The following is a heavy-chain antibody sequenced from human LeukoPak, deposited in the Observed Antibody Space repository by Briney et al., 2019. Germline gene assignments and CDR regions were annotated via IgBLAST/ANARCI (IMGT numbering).Heavy chain of an antibody. V-gene: IGHV1-2*02. CDR1: GYTFTGYY. CDR3: ARELLRRYPYGSGRRVAGG. J-gene: IGHJ4*02. CDR2: INPNSGGT. Sequence: GASVKVSCKASGYTFTGYYMHWVRQAPGQGLEWMGWINPNSGGTNYAQKFQGRVTMTRDTSISTAYMELSRLRSDDTAVYYCARELLRRYPYGSGRRVAGGWGQGTLVTVSS. D-gene: IGHD3-10*01.